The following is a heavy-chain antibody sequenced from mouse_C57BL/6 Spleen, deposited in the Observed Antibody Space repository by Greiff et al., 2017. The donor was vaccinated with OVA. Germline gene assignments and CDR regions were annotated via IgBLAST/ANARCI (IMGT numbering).Heavy chain of an antibody. D-gene: IGHD4-1*01. CDR1: GYTFTDYE. J-gene: IGHJ2*01. V-gene: IGHV1-15*01. CDR2: IDPETGGT. Sequence: VQLQQSGPELVRPGASVTLSCKASGYTFTDYEMHWVKQTPVHGLEWIGAIDPETGGTAYNQKFKGKAILTADKSSSTAYMELRSLTSEDSAVYYCTRKTGPYYFDYWGQGTTLTVSS. CDR3: TRKTGPYYFDY.